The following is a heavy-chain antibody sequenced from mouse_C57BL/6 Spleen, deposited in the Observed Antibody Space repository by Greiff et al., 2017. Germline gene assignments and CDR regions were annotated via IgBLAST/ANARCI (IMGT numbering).Heavy chain of an antibody. CDR2: IYPGDGDT. D-gene: IGHD2-3*01. Sequence: QVQLKESGPELVKPGASVKISCKASGYAFSSSWMNWVKQRPGKGLEWIGRIYPGDGDTNYNGKFKGKATLTADKSSSTAYMQLSSLTSEDSAVYFCARCGYDDYFGYCGQGTTLTVSS. J-gene: IGHJ2*01. CDR1: GYAFSSSW. CDR3: ARCGYDDYFGY. V-gene: IGHV1-82*01.